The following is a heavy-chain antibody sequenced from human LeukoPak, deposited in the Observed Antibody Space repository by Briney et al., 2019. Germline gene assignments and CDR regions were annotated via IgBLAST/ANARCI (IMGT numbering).Heavy chain of an antibody. CDR1: GGSISSYY. J-gene: IGHJ3*02. Sequence: SETLSLTCTVSGGSISSYYWSWIRQPPGKGLEWIGYIYYSGSTNYNPSLKSRVTISVDTSKNQFSLKLSSVTAADTAVYYCARAGCTNGVCSNDAFDIWGQGTMVTVSS. V-gene: IGHV4-59*01. CDR2: IYYSGST. CDR3: ARAGCTNGVCSNDAFDI. D-gene: IGHD2-8*01.